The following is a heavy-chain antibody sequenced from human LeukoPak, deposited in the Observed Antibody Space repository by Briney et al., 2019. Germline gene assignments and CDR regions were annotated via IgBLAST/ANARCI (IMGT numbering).Heavy chain of an antibody. J-gene: IGHJ4*02. CDR1: GTFSSYA. CDR2: IIPIFDIT. Sequence: GTFSSYAISWVRQAPGQGLXWMGRIIPIFDITNYAQKLQGRVTITADKSTSTAYMELSSLTSEDTAVYYCAREGGSYHGSQFDYWGQGTLVTVSS. V-gene: IGHV1-69*04. D-gene: IGHD1-26*01. CDR3: AREGGSYHGSQFDY.